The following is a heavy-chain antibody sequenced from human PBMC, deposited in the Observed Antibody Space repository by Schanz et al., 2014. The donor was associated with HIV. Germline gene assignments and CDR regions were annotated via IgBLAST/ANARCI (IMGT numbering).Heavy chain of an antibody. CDR1: GYTFTGYY. Sequence: QVQLVQSGAEVKKPGASVKVSCKASGYTFTGYYMHWVRQAPGQGLEWMGWINPNSGATDSAQKFQGRVTMTRDTSISTAFMELSSLRSDDTAVYYCARDTNFGLDVWGQGTTVTVSS. D-gene: IGHD2-8*01. CDR2: INPNSGAT. V-gene: IGHV1-2*02. J-gene: IGHJ6*02. CDR3: ARDTNFGLDV.